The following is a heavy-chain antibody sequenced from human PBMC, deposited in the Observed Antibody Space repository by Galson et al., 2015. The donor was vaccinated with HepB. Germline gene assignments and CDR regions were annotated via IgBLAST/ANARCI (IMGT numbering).Heavy chain of an antibody. CDR2: ISYDGSNK. Sequence: SLRLSCAASGFTFSSYGMHWVRQAPGKGLEWVAVISYDGSNKYYADSVKGRFTISRDNSKNTLYLQMNSLRAEDTAVYYCAKETGALTMVRGNDYYYYGMDVWGQGTTVTVSS. D-gene: IGHD3-10*01. V-gene: IGHV3-30*18. CDR3: AKETGALTMVRGNDYYYYGMDV. CDR1: GFTFSSYG. J-gene: IGHJ6*02.